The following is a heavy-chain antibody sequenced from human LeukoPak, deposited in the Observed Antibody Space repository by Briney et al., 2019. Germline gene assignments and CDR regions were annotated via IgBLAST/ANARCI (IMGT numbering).Heavy chain of an antibody. Sequence: GSVTVSCKASGYTFTSYGISWVRQAPGQGLEWMGWISAYNGNTNYAQKLQGRVTMTTDTSTSTAYMELRSLRSDDTAVYYCARDNMRGWYKEVGYYYYYGMDVWGQGTTVPVSS. J-gene: IGHJ6*02. CDR3: ARDNMRGWYKEVGYYYYYGMDV. D-gene: IGHD6-19*01. CDR2: ISAYNGNT. CDR1: GYTFTSYG. V-gene: IGHV1-18*01.